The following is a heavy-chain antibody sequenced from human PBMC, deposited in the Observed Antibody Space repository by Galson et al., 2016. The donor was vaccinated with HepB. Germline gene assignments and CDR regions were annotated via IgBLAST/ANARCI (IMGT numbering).Heavy chain of an antibody. D-gene: IGHD3-9*01. V-gene: IGHV1-46*01. CDR3: ARANYNLLTGYYSGLDH. CDR1: DNTFSKDY. CDR2: IHPSGAYT. Sequence: SVKVSCKASDNTFSKDYIHWVRQAPGQGLQWLGTIHPSGAYTTYAQRFDGRVTMTRDTATNTVYIELRALTSKDTAVYYCARANYNLLTGYYSGLDHWGQGTLVTVSS. J-gene: IGHJ4*02.